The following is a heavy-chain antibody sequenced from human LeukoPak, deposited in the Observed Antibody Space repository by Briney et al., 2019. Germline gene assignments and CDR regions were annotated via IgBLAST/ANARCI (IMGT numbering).Heavy chain of an antibody. Sequence: PGGSLRLSCAASGFTFSDYYMSWIRQAPGKGLEWISYISTGSTIYYADSVKGRFTISRDNAKNSLYLQMHSLRAEDTAVYYCARGYYYYDSSGSAYYWGQGTLVTVSS. D-gene: IGHD3-22*01. J-gene: IGHJ4*02. CDR3: ARGYYYYDSSGSAYY. V-gene: IGHV3-11*04. CDR1: GFTFSDYY. CDR2: ISTGSTI.